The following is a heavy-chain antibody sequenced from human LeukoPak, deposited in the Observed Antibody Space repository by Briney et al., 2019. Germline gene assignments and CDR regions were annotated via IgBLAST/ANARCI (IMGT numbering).Heavy chain of an antibody. CDR1: GYTFTSYY. D-gene: IGHD2-2*01. J-gene: IGHJ5*02. Sequence: ASVKVSCKASGYTFTSYYMHWVRQAPGQGLEWMGIINPSGGSTSYARKFQGRVTMTRDTSTSTVYMELSSLRSEDTAVYYCARHGVVVVPAPYNWFDPWGQGTLVTVSS. CDR3: ARHGVVVVPAPYNWFDP. CDR2: INPSGGST. V-gene: IGHV1-46*01.